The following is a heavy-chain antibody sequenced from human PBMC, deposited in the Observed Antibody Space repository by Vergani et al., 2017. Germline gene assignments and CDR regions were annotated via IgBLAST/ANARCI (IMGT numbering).Heavy chain of an antibody. J-gene: IGHJ3*02. CDR2: IYDSRNN. V-gene: IGHV4-39*01. D-gene: IGHD6-6*01. CDR3: ARHLRQLSRNDVFDI. CDR1: GMSISNNNYY. Sequence: QLQLQESGPRLVKPSETLSLTCSPSGMSISNNNYYWGWIRQPPGKGLEWIGSIYDSRNNNYSPSLKSRVSISVDTSKNQFSLNLTPVTAADTAVYYCARHLRQLSRNDVFDIWVHGTLVTVSS.